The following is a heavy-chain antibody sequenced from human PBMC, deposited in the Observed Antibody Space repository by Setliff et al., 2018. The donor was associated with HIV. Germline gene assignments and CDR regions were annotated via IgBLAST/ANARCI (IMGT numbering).Heavy chain of an antibody. D-gene: IGHD2-2*01. J-gene: IGHJ4*02. CDR3: ARGRVPGNY. CDR2: ISIDGDYK. Sequence: GGSLRLSCATSGFTFSTYGMHWDRQAPGKGLEWVAFISIDGDYKYYADSVKGRFTISRDNAKNSLYLQMNSLRAEDTAVYYCARGRVPGNYWGQGTLVTVSS. CDR1: GFTFSTYG. V-gene: IGHV3-33*08.